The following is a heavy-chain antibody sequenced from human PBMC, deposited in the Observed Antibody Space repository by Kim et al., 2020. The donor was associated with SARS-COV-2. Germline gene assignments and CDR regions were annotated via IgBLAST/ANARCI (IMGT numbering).Heavy chain of an antibody. J-gene: IGHJ3*02. Sequence: ASVKVSCKASGYTFTSYAMHWVRQAPGQRLEWMGWINAGNGNTKYSQKFQGRVTITRDTSASTAYMELSSLRSEDTAVYYCARGLRYFDAFDIWGQGTMVTVSS. CDR1: GYTFTSYA. V-gene: IGHV1-3*01. CDR3: ARGLRYFDAFDI. D-gene: IGHD3-9*01. CDR2: INAGNGNT.